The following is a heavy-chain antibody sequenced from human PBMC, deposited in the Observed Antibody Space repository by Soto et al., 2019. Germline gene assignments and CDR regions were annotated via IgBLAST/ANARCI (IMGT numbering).Heavy chain of an antibody. Sequence: PSETLSLTCAVYGGSFSGYYLSWIRQPPGKGLEWIGEINHSGSTNYNPSLKSRVTISVDTSKNQFSLKLSSVTAADTAVYYCARRRYRVKSFDYWGQGTLVTVSS. CDR2: INHSGST. CDR1: GGSFSGYY. CDR3: ARRRYRVKSFDY. J-gene: IGHJ4*02. D-gene: IGHD2-2*02. V-gene: IGHV4-34*01.